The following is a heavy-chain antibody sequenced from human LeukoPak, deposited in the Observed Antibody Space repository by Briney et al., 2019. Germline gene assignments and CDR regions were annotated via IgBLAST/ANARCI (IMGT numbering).Heavy chain of an antibody. J-gene: IGHJ4*02. D-gene: IGHD3-22*01. CDR1: GFTFSSYG. V-gene: IGHV3-30*18. Sequence: PGGSLRLSCAASGFTFSSYGMHWVRQAPGKGLEWVAVISRDGSNKYYADSVKGRLTISRDNSKNTLYLQVNSLRGEDTAVYYCAKAMYADYDSSDLWGRGTLVTVSS. CDR3: AKAMYADYDSSDL. CDR2: ISRDGSNK.